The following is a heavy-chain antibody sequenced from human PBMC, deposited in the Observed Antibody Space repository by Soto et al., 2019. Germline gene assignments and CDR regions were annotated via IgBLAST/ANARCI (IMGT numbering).Heavy chain of an antibody. Sequence: SETLSLTCTVSGDSISGYYWSWIRQHPGKGLEWIGYIYHSGSTYYNPSLKSRVTISVDRSKNQFSLKLSSVTAADTAVYYCARGRLSSTSCCFFDYWGQGTLVTVSS. V-gene: IGHV4-59*12. CDR1: GDSISGYY. CDR3: ARGRLSSTSCCFFDY. CDR2: IYHSGST. D-gene: IGHD2-2*01. J-gene: IGHJ4*02.